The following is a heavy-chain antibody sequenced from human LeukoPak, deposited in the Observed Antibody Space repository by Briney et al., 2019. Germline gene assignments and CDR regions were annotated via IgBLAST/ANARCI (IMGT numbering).Heavy chain of an antibody. J-gene: IGHJ3*02. V-gene: IGHV4-59*01. CDR1: GGSISTYY. Sequence: SETLSLTCTVSGGSISTYYWNWIRQPPGEGLEWIGYIHYRGTTNYNPSLKSRATISVDTSRSQFSLNLRSVSAADTAVYYCARQSVALGAFNTWGQGTVVTVSS. CDR2: IHYRGTT. D-gene: IGHD3-16*01. CDR3: ARQSVALGAFNT.